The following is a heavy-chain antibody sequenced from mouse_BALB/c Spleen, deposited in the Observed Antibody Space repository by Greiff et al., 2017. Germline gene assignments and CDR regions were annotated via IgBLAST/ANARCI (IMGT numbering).Heavy chain of an antibody. CDR3: ARAYYYGSSYAMDY. CDR1: GFTFSDYY. D-gene: IGHD1-1*01. V-gene: IGHV5-4*02. J-gene: IGHJ4*01. CDR2: ISDGGSYT. Sequence: EVNVVESGGGLVKPGGSLKLSCAASGFTFSDYYMYWVRQTPEKRLEWVATISDGGSYTYYPDSVKGRFTISRDNAKNNLYLQMSSLKSEDTAMYYCARAYYYGSSYAMDYWGQGTSVTVSS.